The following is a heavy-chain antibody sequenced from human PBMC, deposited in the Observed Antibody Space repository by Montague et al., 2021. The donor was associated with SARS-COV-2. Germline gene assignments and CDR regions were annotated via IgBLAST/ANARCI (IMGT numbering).Heavy chain of an antibody. CDR1: GFTFSSYW. V-gene: IGHV3-7*01. J-gene: IGHJ4*02. Sequence: SLRLSCAASGFTFSSYWMSWVRQAPEKGLEWVANIKQDGSEKYYVDSVKGRFTISRDNAKNSLYLQMNSLRAEDTAVYYCARDLRYFDCLFHSSGYYNYFDYWGQGTMVTVSS. CDR3: ARDLRYFDCLFHSSGYYNYFDY. CDR2: IKQDGSEK. D-gene: IGHD3-9*01.